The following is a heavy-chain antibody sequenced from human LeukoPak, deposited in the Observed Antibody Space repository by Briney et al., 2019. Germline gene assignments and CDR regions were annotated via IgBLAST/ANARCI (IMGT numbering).Heavy chain of an antibody. CDR1: GGSISGSSYY. CDR3: ARLGYSSTWYDAFDV. CDR2: IYYSGRT. D-gene: IGHD6-13*01. V-gene: IGHV4-39*01. Sequence: PSETLSLTCTVSGGSISGSSYYWGWIRQPPGKGLEWIGNIYYSGRTYYSPSLKSRVTMSVDTSKNQFSLRLHSATAADTALYHCARLGYSSTWYDAFDVWGQGTMVTVSS. J-gene: IGHJ3*01.